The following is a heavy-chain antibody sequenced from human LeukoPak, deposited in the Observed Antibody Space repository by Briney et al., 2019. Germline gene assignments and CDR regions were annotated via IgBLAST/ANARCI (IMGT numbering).Heavy chain of an antibody. CDR1: GFTFSSYA. J-gene: IGHJ5*02. D-gene: IGHD3-10*01. CDR2: ISGSGGST. Sequence: GGSLRLSCAASGFTFSSYAMSWVRQAPGKGLEWVSAISGSGGSTYYADSVKGRFTISRDNSKNTLYLQMNSLRAEDTAVYYCARGRPNVKRGNWFDPWGQGTLVTVSS. V-gene: IGHV3-23*01. CDR3: ARGRPNVKRGNWFDP.